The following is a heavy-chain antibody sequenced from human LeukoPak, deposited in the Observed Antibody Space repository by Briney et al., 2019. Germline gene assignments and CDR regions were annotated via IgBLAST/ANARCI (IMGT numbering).Heavy chain of an antibody. J-gene: IGHJ4*02. CDR2: ISAGGGLT. CDR3: ARRATTREFDF. D-gene: IGHD1-26*01. CDR1: GFTFSSYG. Sequence: PGGSLRLSCAASGFTFSSYGMHWVRQTPGKGLEWVSAISAGGGLTNYADSVRGRFTISRDNSKNTVYLYMNSLRADDTAVYYCARRATTREFDFWGQGTLVTVSS. V-gene: IGHV3-23*01.